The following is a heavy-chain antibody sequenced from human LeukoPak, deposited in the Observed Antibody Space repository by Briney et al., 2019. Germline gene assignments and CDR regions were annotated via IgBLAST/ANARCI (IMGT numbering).Heavy chain of an antibody. V-gene: IGHV4-4*07. Sequence: PSETLSLTCTVSGGSISSYYWSWIRQPAGKGLEWIGRIYTSGSTNYNPSLKSRVTMSVDTSKNQFSLKLSSVTAADTAVYYCTRASSRATGYVTWFDPWGQGTLVTVSS. D-gene: IGHD3-16*01. CDR1: GGSISSYY. J-gene: IGHJ5*02. CDR3: TRASSRATGYVTWFDP. CDR2: IYTSGST.